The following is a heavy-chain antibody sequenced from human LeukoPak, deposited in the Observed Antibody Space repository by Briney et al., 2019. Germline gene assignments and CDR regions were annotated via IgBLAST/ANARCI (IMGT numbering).Heavy chain of an antibody. CDR2: IYQSGST. J-gene: IGHJ6*03. Sequence: SETLSLTCTVSGYSIRNGYNWGWIRLSPGKGLEWLGSIYQSGSTYDNPSLKSRVTISVDTSKNQFSLKLSSVTAADTAVYYCARDPGFMVRGSRRGYDAYYYYMDVWGKGTTVTISS. CDR3: ARDPGFMVRGSRRGYDAYYYYMDV. CDR1: GYSIRNGYN. D-gene: IGHD3-10*01. V-gene: IGHV4-38-2*02.